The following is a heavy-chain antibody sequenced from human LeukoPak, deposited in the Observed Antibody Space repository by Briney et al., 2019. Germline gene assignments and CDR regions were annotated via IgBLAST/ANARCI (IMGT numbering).Heavy chain of an antibody. CDR1: GGSISSSSYY. J-gene: IGHJ4*02. CDR2: LHYGGST. V-gene: IGHV4-39*01. CDR3: ARLTFHYDGSGYYFDY. Sequence: PSETLSLTCTVSGGSISSSSYYWGWIRQPPGKGLEWIGSLHYGGSTYYNPSLKSRVTISVDTSNTQIPLKQNSVTAADTAVYYCARLTFHYDGSGYYFDYWGQGPRVSVSS. D-gene: IGHD3-22*01.